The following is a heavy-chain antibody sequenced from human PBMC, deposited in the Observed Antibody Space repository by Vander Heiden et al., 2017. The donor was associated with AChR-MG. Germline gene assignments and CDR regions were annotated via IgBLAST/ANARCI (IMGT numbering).Heavy chain of an antibody. CDR2: ISYDGSNK. CDR1: GSTFSSYG. Sequence: QVQLVESGGGVVQPGRSLRLSCAASGSTFSSYGMHWVRQAPGKGLEWVAVISYDGSNKYYADSVKGRFTISRDNSKNTLYLQMNSLRAEDTAVYYCAKDFGARYGMDVWGQGTTVTVSS. V-gene: IGHV3-30*18. CDR3: AKDFGARYGMDV. J-gene: IGHJ6*02. D-gene: IGHD3-10*01.